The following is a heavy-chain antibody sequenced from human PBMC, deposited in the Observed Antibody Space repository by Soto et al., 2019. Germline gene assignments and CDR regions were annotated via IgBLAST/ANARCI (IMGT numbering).Heavy chain of an antibody. CDR3: XRGSXXXGTXSAFHF. D-gene: IGHD6-13*01. V-gene: IGHV1-69*02. CDR1: GGTFSTYT. J-gene: IGHJ3*01. CDR2: IIPILDVL. Sequence: QVHLVQSGAEVKKPGSSVKVSCKTSGGTFSTYTVSWVRQAPGQGLEWIGRIIPILDVLTYAQKFQGRVTITADKSTSTAYLELTSLKSEDTAMYYCXRGSXXXGTXSAFHFWGQGTMVTVSS.